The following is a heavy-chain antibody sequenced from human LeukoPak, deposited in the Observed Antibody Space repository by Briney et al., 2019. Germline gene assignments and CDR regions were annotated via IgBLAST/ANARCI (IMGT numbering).Heavy chain of an antibody. CDR1: GFTFSSYE. CDR2: ISSSGSTI. Sequence: GGSLRLSCAASGFTFSSYEMNWVRQAPGKGLEWVSYISSSGSTIYYADSVKGRFTISRDNAKNTLYLQMNSLRAEDTAVYYCARGHDRFDYWGQGTLVTVSS. J-gene: IGHJ4*02. D-gene: IGHD3-9*01. CDR3: ARGHDRFDY. V-gene: IGHV3-48*03.